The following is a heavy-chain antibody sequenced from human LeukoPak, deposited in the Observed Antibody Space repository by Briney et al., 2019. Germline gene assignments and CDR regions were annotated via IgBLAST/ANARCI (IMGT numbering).Heavy chain of an antibody. J-gene: IGHJ6*03. V-gene: IGHV3-23*01. CDR1: GFTFSSYA. Sequence: PGGSLRLSCAASGFTFSSYAMSWVRQAPGKGLEWVSAISGSGGSTYYADSVKGRFTISRDNSKNTLYLQMNSLRAEDTAVYYCAKGGGSGSFYYYYMDVWGKGTTVTVSS. CDR2: ISGSGGST. D-gene: IGHD3-10*01. CDR3: AKGGGSGSFYYYYMDV.